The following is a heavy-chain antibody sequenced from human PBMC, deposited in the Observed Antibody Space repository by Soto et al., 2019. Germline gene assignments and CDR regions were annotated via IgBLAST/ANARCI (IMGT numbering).Heavy chain of an antibody. CDR2: FSGGRDTT. CDR1: GVTFSSYA. J-gene: IGHJ4*02. V-gene: IGHV3-23*01. D-gene: IGHD2-21*01. Sequence: GGSLRLSCVASGVTFSSYAMSWVRQAPGQRLEWVATFSGGRDTTWHADSVKGRFTVSRDSSKNTLSLQMNSLRPEDTALYYCAKATSATCTGSICYSFDYWGQGTLVTVSS. CDR3: AKATSATCTGSICYSFDY.